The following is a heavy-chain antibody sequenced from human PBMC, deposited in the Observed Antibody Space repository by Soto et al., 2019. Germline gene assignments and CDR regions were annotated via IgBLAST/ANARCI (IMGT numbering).Heavy chain of an antibody. Sequence: GGSLRLSCAASGFTFSSYAMSGVRQTPGKGLEWVSAISGSGGSTYYADSVKGRFTISRDNSKNTLYLQMNSLRAEDTAVYYCAKDPSVIWSGYLNGFDYWGQGTLVTVS. V-gene: IGHV3-23*01. CDR2: ISGSGGST. D-gene: IGHD3-3*01. CDR3: AKDPSVIWSGYLNGFDY. J-gene: IGHJ4*02. CDR1: GFTFSSYA.